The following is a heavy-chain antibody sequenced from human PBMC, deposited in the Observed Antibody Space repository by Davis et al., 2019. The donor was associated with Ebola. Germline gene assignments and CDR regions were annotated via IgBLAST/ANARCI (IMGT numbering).Heavy chain of an antibody. CDR2: IDPSDSYT. Sequence: GESLKISCKGSGYSFTNYWISWVRQMPGKGLEWMGKIDPSDSYTMYSPSFQDHVTISADKSITTAYLQWSSLKASDTAMYYCASLRRTITGMDDGFDLWGQGTMVTVSS. J-gene: IGHJ3*01. V-gene: IGHV5-10-1*01. D-gene: IGHD1-20*01. CDR3: ASLRRTITGMDDGFDL. CDR1: GYSFTNYW.